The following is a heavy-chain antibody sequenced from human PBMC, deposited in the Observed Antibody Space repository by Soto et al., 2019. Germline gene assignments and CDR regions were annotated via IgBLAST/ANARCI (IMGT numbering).Heavy chain of an antibody. V-gene: IGHV1-18*01. J-gene: IGHJ4*02. D-gene: IGHD3-3*01. CDR1: GYTFTSYG. CDR3: ARLGRGFWSGLSHRAASEC. Sequence: ASVKVSCNASGYTFTSYGISWVRQAPGQGLEWMGWISAYNGNTNYAQKLQGRVTMTKDTSTSTGYMELRGLRSDDTAVYYCARLGRGFWSGLSHRAASECRGQGT. CDR2: ISAYNGNT.